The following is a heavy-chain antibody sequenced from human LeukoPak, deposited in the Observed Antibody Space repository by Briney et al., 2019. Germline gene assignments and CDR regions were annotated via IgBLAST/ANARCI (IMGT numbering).Heavy chain of an antibody. CDR3: ARSVVAATDTFDY. Sequence: GGSLRLSCAASGFTFSYFYMTWIRQAPGKGLEWVSYISSSCSTIYYADSVKGRFTISRHNAKNSLYLQMNSLRAEDTAVYYCARSVVAATDTFDYWGQGTLVTVSS. J-gene: IGHJ4*02. D-gene: IGHD2-15*01. V-gene: IGHV3-11*04. CDR1: GFTFSYFY. CDR2: ISSSCSTI.